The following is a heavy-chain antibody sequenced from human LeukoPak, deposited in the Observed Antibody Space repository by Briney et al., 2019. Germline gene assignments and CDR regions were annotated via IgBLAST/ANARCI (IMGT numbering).Heavy chain of an antibody. CDR2: INHSGST. D-gene: IGHD3-10*01. CDR3: ARGRRITMVRGVLDY. V-gene: IGHV4-34*01. J-gene: IGHJ4*02. CDR1: GGSFSGYY. Sequence: PSETLSLTCAVYGGSFSGYYWSWIRQSPGKGLEWIGEINHSGSTNYNPSLKGRVTISVDTSKNQFSLKLSSVTAADTAVYYCARGRRITMVRGVLDYWGQGTLVTVSS.